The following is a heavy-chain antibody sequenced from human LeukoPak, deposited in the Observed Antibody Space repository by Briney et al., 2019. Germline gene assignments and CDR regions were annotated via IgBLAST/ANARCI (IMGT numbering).Heavy chain of an antibody. Sequence: ASVTVSCMASGGTFSSYAISWVRQAPGQGLEWMGGIIPIFGTANYAQKFQGRVTITADESTSTAYMELSSLRSDDTAVYYCARLRITIFGVVIGDPYYGMDVWGQGTTVTVSS. CDR1: GGTFSSYA. J-gene: IGHJ6*02. CDR2: IIPIFGTA. CDR3: ARLRITIFGVVIGDPYYGMDV. V-gene: IGHV1-69*13. D-gene: IGHD3-3*01.